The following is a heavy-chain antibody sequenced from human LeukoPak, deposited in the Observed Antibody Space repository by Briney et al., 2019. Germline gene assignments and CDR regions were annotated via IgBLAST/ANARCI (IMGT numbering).Heavy chain of an antibody. J-gene: IGHJ6*03. CDR2: ISAYNGNT. D-gene: IGHD6-13*01. CDR3: ARGSSSSWYASGGYYYYMDV. V-gene: IGHV1-18*01. CDR1: GYTFTSYG. Sequence: ASVKVSCKASGYTFTSYGISWVRQAPGQGLEWMGWISAYNGNTNYAQKLQGRVTMTTDTSTSTAYMELRSLRSDDTAVYYCARGSSSSWYASGGYYYYMDVWGKGTTVTVSS.